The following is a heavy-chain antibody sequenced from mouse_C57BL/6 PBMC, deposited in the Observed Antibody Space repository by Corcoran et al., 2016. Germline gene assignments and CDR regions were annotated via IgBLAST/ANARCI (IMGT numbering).Heavy chain of an antibody. CDR2: INTYSGVP. D-gene: IGHD2-3*01. CDR1: GNTFTTYG. Sequence: QNKLVQSGPELKKHGETVKISCKASGNTFTTYGMRWVKQAPGKGLKWMGWINTYSGVPTYADDFKGRFAFSLATYASTAYLQINNLKNEDTATYFFSRLGDGYSAWFAYWGQGTLVTVSA. CDR3: SRLGDGYSAWFAY. V-gene: IGHV9-3*01. J-gene: IGHJ3*01.